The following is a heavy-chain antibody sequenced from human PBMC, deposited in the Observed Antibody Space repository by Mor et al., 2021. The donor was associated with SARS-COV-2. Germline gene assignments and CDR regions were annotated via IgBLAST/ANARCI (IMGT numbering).Heavy chain of an antibody. D-gene: IGHD1-26*01. CDR3: ARGGDLSGGYKSHFDY. V-gene: IGHV3-53*01. J-gene: IGHJ4*02. Sequence: FTISRDNSKNTLYLQMTGLRAEDTAVYYCARGGDLSGGYKSHFDYWGQGTLVTVSS.